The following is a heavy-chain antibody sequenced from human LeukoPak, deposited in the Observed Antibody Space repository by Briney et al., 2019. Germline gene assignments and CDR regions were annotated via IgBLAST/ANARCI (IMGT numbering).Heavy chain of an antibody. V-gene: IGHV4-30-2*01. D-gene: IGHD3-22*01. CDR1: GASISRGGYY. CDR2: IYHSGTT. CDR3: ARSSYSYYNTSGYSPFDY. J-gene: IGHJ4*02. Sequence: PSQTLSLTCSVSGASISRGGYYWSWIRQTPGKGLEWIAYIYHSGTTSHNPSLMSRVTISVDRSKNQFSLRLSSVTAADTAVYYCARSSYSYYNTSGYSPFDYWGQGTLVTVSS.